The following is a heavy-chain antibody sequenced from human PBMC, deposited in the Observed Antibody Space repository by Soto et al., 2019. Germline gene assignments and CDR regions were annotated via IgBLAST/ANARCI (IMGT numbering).Heavy chain of an antibody. J-gene: IGHJ4*02. CDR3: ASRSSGWYFDY. CDR1: GFTFSSYA. D-gene: IGHD6-19*01. CDR2: ISGSGGST. V-gene: IGHV3-23*01. Sequence: GGSLRLSCASSGFTFSSYAMSWVRQAPGKGLEWVSAISGSGGSTYYADSVKGRFTISRDNSKNTLYLQMNSLRAEDTAVYYCASRSSGWYFDYWGQGTLVTVSS.